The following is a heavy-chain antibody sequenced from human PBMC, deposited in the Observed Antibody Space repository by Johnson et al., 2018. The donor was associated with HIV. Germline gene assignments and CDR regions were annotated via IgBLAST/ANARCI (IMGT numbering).Heavy chain of an antibody. CDR3: ARELEIAQGLDAFDI. J-gene: IGHJ3*02. CDR1: GFTVSSNY. CDR2: INWNGGST. D-gene: IGHD5-24*01. Sequence: VQLVESGGGVVRPGGSLRLSCAASGFTVSSNYMSWVRQAPGKGLEWVSGINWNGGSTGYADSVKGRFTISRDSSKNSLYLQMNSLRAEDTAVYYCARELEIAQGLDAFDIWGQGTMVTVSS. V-gene: IGHV3-20*04.